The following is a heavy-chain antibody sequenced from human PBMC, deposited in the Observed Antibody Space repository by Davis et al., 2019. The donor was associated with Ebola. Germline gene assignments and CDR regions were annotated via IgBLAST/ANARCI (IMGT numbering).Heavy chain of an antibody. Sequence: SETLSLTCTVSGGSFSGYYWSWIRQPPGKGLEWIGEINHSGNTNYNPSLKSRVTISVDTSKNQFSLKLSSVTAADTAVYYCARSRQWLGAHRDWGQGTLVTVSS. CDR2: INHSGNT. J-gene: IGHJ4*02. CDR1: GGSFSGYY. D-gene: IGHD6-19*01. CDR3: ARSRQWLGAHRD. V-gene: IGHV4-34*01.